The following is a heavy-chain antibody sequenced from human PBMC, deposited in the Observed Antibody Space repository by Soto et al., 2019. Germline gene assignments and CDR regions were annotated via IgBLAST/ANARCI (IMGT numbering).Heavy chain of an antibody. CDR3: AKGAASGSYYGSGSRGDFDY. D-gene: IGHD3-10*01. CDR2: ISGSGGST. J-gene: IGHJ4*02. CDR1: GFTFSSYA. Sequence: EVQLLESGGGLVQPGGSLRLSCAASGFTFSSYAMSWVRQAPGKGLEWVSAISGSGGSTYYADSVKGRFTISRDNSKNTLYLQMNSLRAEDTAVYYCAKGAASGSYYGSGSRGDFDYWGQGTLVTVSS. V-gene: IGHV3-23*01.